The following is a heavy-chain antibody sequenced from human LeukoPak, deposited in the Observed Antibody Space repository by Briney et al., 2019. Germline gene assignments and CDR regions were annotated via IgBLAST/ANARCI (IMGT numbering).Heavy chain of an antibody. CDR2: IYYSGST. CDR3: ARPVMMDTAMVSRALFDY. CDR1: GGSISSSSYY. J-gene: IGHJ4*02. V-gene: IGHV4-39*01. D-gene: IGHD5-18*01. Sequence: SETLSLTCTVSGGSISSSSYYWGWIRQPPGKGLEWIGSIYYSGSTYYNPSLKSRVTISVDTSKNQFSLTLSSVTAADTAVYYCARPVMMDTAMVSRALFDYWGQGTLVTVSS.